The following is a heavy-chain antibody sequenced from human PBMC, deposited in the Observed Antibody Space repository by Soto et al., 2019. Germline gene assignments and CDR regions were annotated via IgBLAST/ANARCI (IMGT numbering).Heavy chain of an antibody. J-gene: IGHJ6*02. CDR3: AKGRSYYYYYGVDV. CDR1: GFTFSSDW. V-gene: IGHV3-74*01. Sequence: GGSLRLSCAASGFTFSSDWMHWVRQAPGKGLVWVSRINTDGSDTSYADSVKGRFTISRDNAKNTVYLQMNSLRAEDTALYYCAKGRSYYYYYGVDVWGQGTTVTVSS. CDR2: INTDGSDT.